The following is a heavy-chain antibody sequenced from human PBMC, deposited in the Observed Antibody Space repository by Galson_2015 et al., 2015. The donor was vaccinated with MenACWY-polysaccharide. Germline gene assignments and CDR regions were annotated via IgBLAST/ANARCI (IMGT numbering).Heavy chain of an antibody. V-gene: IGHV3-33*08. J-gene: IGHJ6*02. CDR2: IWSGGNNK. CDR3: ARDGRASSPYSMDV. Sequence: SLRLSCAASESTFSSHDMHWVRQAPGKGLEWVTQIWSGGNNKYYADSVKGRFTVSRDDSENTVYLRMNSLRAEDTAVYYCARDGRASSPYSMDVWGQGTTVTVSS. CDR1: ESTFSSHD.